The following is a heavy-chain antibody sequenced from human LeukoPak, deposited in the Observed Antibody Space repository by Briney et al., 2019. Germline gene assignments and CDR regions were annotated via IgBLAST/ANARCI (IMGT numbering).Heavy chain of an antibody. V-gene: IGHV4-38-2*02. D-gene: IGHD3-10*01. CDR2: IYHSGST. Sequence: SETLSLTCTVSGYSISSGYYWGWIRQPPGKGLEWIGSIYHSGSTYYNPSLKSRVTISVDTSKNQFSLKLSSVTAADTAVYYCAREGAMVRGVLYYWGQGTLVTVSS. J-gene: IGHJ4*02. CDR3: AREGAMVRGVLYY. CDR1: GYSISSGYY.